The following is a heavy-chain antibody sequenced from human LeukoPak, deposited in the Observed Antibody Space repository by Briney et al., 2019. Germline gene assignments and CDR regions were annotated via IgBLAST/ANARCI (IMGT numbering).Heavy chain of an antibody. Sequence: GESLKISCKGSGYSFATHWIGWVRQMPGKGLDWMGIIYPADSDTRYSPSFQGQVTISADNSISATYLQWNSLKVADTAMYYCARGSSLVEYWGQGSLGTVSS. CDR1: GYSFATHW. CDR3: ARGSSLVEY. CDR2: IYPADSDT. V-gene: IGHV5-51*01. J-gene: IGHJ4*02.